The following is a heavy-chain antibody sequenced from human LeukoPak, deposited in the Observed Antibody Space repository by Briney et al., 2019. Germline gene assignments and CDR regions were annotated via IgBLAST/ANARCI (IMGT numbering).Heavy chain of an antibody. CDR2: IKQDRSEK. CDR1: GFTFSSYG. J-gene: IGHJ4*02. D-gene: IGHD4-23*01. V-gene: IGHV3-7*01. Sequence: GGSLRLSCAASGFTFSSYGMSWVRQAPGKGLEWVANIKQDRSEKYYVDSVKGRFTISRDNAKNSLFLQMDGLRVDDTAVYFCARDGRGGHNDFWGQGTLITVSS. CDR3: ARDGRGGHNDF.